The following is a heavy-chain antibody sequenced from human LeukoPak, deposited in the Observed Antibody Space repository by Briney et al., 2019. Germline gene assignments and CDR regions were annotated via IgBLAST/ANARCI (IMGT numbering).Heavy chain of an antibody. Sequence: ASVKVSCKASGYTFTGYYMHWERQAPGQGLEWMGWINPNSGGTNYAQKFQGWVTMTRDTSISTAYMELSRLRSDDTAVYYCARGPPQFSGYDDAFDIWGQGTMVTVSS. CDR2: INPNSGGT. J-gene: IGHJ3*02. CDR1: GYTFTGYY. D-gene: IGHD5-12*01. CDR3: ARGPPQFSGYDDAFDI. V-gene: IGHV1-2*04.